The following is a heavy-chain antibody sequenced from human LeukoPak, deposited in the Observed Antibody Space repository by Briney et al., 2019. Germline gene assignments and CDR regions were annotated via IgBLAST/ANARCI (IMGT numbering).Heavy chain of an antibody. CDR2: VSGSGSVT. CDR1: GFTFRNYD. V-gene: IGHV3-23*01. CDR3: VKDLDCSGGDCYFNWYDP. Sequence: GGSLRLSCAVSGFTFRNYDMTWVRQAPGKGLEWVASVSGSGSVTYYADSVKGHFTIPRDNSKNTLFLQMDSLRADDTAVYYCVKDLDCSGGDCYFNWYDPWGQGTLVTVSS. D-gene: IGHD2-21*02. J-gene: IGHJ5*02.